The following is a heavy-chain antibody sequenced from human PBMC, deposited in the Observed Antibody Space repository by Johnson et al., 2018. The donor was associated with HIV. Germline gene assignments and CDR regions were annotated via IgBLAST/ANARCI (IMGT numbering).Heavy chain of an antibody. CDR3: AKDNGIAGTCGDAFDI. CDR2: ISYDGSNK. V-gene: IGHV3-30*19. D-gene: IGHD6-13*01. Sequence: QVQLVESGGGVVQPGESLRLSCAASGFIFSNYGMHWVRQAPGKGLEWVAVISYDGSNKYYADSVKGRFTISRDNSKNTLYLQVKSLRAEDTALYLCAKDNGIAGTCGDAFDIWGQGTMVTVSS. J-gene: IGHJ3*02. CDR1: GFIFSNYG.